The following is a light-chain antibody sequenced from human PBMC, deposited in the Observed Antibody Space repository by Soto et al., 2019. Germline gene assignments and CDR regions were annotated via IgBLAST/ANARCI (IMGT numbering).Light chain of an antibody. J-gene: IGLJ3*02. CDR2: DVS. Sequence: QSALTQPASVSGSPGQSITISCTGTSSDVGGYDYVSWYQQHPGKAPKLMIYDVSSRPSGVSDRFSGSKSGNTASLTISGLQAEDEADYYCRSYTSSSTQVFGGGTKVTVL. CDR3: RSYTSSSTQV. V-gene: IGLV2-14*01. CDR1: SSDVGGYDY.